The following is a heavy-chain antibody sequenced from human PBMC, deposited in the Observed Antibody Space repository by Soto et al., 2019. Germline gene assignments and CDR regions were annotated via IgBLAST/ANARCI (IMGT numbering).Heavy chain of an antibody. CDR3: AKPTTRYCGGECSWDY. Sequence: GSLRLSCAASGXTFSSYSMSWVRQAPGKGLEWVSAIIDSGGSTYYADYVKGRFTISRDNSKNTLYLQMNSLRAEYTALYYCAKPTTRYCGGECSWDYWGQGTLGTVSS. V-gene: IGHV3-23*01. CDR1: GXTFSSYS. J-gene: IGHJ4*02. CDR2: IIDSGGST. D-gene: IGHD2-21*01.